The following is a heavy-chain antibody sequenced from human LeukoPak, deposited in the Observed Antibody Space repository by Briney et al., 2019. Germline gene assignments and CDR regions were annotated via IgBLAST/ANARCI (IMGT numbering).Heavy chain of an antibody. CDR2: ISYDGSNK. Sequence: GRSLRLSCAASGFTFSSYAMHWVRQAPGKGLEWVAVISYDGSNKYYADSVKGRFTISRDNSKNTLYLQMNSLRAEDTAVYYCASPFNYCSSTSCFIFDYWGQGTLVTVSS. CDR3: ASPFNYCSSTSCFIFDY. CDR1: GFTFSSYA. D-gene: IGHD2-2*01. J-gene: IGHJ4*02. V-gene: IGHV3-30-3*01.